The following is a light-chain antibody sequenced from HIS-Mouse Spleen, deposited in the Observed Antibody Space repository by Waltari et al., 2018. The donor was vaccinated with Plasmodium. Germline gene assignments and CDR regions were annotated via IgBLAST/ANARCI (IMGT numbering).Light chain of an antibody. J-gene: IGLJ2*01. CDR2: EVS. CDR3: SSYAGSNNLV. Sequence: LTQPPSASGSPGQSVTIPCTGTSSDVGGYNYVSWYQQHPGKAPKLMIYEVSKRPSGVPDRFSGSKSGNTASLTVSGLQAEDEADYYCSSYAGSNNLVFGGGTKLTVL. V-gene: IGLV2-8*01. CDR1: SSDVGGYNY.